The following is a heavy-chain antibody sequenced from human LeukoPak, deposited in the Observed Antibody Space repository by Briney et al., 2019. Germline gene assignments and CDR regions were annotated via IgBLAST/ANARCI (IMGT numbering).Heavy chain of an antibody. Sequence: ASVKVSCTASGYTFTSYGISWVRQAPGQGLEWMGWISAYNGNKNYAQKLQGRVTMTTDTSTSTAYMELRSLRSDDTAVYYCARGYAQWELLVDYYGMDVWGQGTTVTVSS. CDR3: ARGYAQWELLVDYYGMDV. V-gene: IGHV1-18*04. D-gene: IGHD1-26*01. CDR1: GYTFTSYG. J-gene: IGHJ6*02. CDR2: ISAYNGNK.